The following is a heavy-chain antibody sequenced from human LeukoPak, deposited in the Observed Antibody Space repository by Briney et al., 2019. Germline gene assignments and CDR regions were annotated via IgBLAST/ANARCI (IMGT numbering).Heavy chain of an antibody. CDR3: AKTEFFGVVADIDY. V-gene: IGHV3-15*07. J-gene: IGHJ4*02. CDR1: GFTFTKAW. CDR2: FKSKTDDVTT. D-gene: IGHD3-3*01. Sequence: PGGSLRLSCAASGFTFTKAWMNWVRQAPGKGLDWVGHFKSKTDDVTTDYAAPVKGRFSISRDDSKNTLYLQMNSLITEDTAVYYCAKTEFFGVVADIDYWGQGTLVTVSS.